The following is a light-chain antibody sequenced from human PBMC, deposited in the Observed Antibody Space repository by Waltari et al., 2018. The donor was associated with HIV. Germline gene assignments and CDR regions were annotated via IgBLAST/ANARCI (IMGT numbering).Light chain of an antibody. CDR2: EDD. V-gene: IGLV6-57*04. J-gene: IGLJ2*01. CDR1: SGDIASNY. CDR3: QSDNSETQF. Sequence: NFMLTQPHAVSGSPGKTVTLSCTRSSGDIASNYVQWYQHRPGRRPTIVIYEDDRRPSGVPDRFSGSIDRSSNSASLTISGLSTEDEADYYCQSDNSETQFFGGGTKLAVL.